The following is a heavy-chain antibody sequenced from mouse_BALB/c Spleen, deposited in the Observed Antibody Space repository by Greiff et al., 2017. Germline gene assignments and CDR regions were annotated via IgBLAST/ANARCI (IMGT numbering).Heavy chain of an antibody. D-gene: IGHD2-1*01. CDR3: KRSGNPLFDY. J-gene: IGHJ2*01. CDR1: GYTFTDHA. V-gene: IGHV1S53*02. CDR2: ISPGNGDI. Sequence: QVQLQQSDAELVKPGASVKISCKASGYTFTDHALHWVKQTPEQGLEWIGYISPGNGDIKYNENFKGKTTLTADKSSSTAYMQLNSLTSEDSAVYFCKRSGNPLFDYWGQGTTLTVSS.